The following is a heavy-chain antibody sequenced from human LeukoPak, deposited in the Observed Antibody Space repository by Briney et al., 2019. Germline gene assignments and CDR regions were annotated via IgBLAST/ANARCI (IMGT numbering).Heavy chain of an antibody. J-gene: IGHJ2*01. D-gene: IGHD2-2*01. CDR1: GYTFTGYY. V-gene: IGHV1-2*02. Sequence: ASVKVSCKASGYTFTGYYMHWVRQAPGQGLEWMGWMNPSSGGTNYAQKFQGRVTMTRDTSISTAYMELSRLRSDDTAVYYCAAGPAAIHWYFDLWGRGTLVTVSS. CDR2: MNPSSGGT. CDR3: AAGPAAIHWYFDL.